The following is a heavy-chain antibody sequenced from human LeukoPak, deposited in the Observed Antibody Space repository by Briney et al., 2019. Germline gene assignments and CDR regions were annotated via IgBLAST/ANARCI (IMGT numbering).Heavy chain of an antibody. CDR2: IRSKAYGATT. D-gene: IGHD2-15*01. CDR1: GFIFGDHA. J-gene: IGHJ6*02. Sequence: GGSLRLSCTGFGFIFGDHAMAWVRQAPGEGLEWVGFIRSKAYGATTEYAASVKGRFTISRDDSKGIAYLQMNSLEIEDTGVYYCARGPILLWLHNGMDVWGQGTTVTVSS. V-gene: IGHV3-49*04. CDR3: ARGPILLWLHNGMDV.